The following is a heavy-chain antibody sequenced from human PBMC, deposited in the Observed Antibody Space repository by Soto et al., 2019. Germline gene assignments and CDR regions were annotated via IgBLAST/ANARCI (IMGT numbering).Heavy chain of an antibody. CDR2: IYYAGST. CDR3: ARLVFHCLRGSCDDYNFYGLDV. V-gene: IGHV4-39*01. CDR1: GGSISSTDHY. Sequence: SETLSLTCTVSGGSISSTDHYWVWLLHPPGKGLEWLGSIYYAGSTFHNPSIKRRATISVDTSRNQFSLRLSSVTASDTAVYYCARLVFHCLRGSCDDYNFYGLDVWGQGTTVTVSS. D-gene: IGHD2-15*01. J-gene: IGHJ6*02.